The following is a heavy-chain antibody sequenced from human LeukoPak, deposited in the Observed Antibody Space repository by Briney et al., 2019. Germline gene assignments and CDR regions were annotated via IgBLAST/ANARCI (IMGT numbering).Heavy chain of an antibody. CDR3: ARAGEYSSSWYDY. Sequence: KASETLSLTCTVSGGSINSYCWSWIRQPPGKGLEWIGYIYYSGGTNYNPSLKSRVTISVDTSKNQFSLKLSSVTAADTAVYYCARAGEYSSSWYDYWGQGTLVTVSS. CDR1: GGSINSYC. J-gene: IGHJ4*02. D-gene: IGHD6-13*01. CDR2: IYYSGGT. V-gene: IGHV4-59*01.